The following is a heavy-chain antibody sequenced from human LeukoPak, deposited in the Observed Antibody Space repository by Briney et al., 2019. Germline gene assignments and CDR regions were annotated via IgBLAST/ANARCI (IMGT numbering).Heavy chain of an antibody. CDR3: ARVPLPYGSHHGWFDP. D-gene: IGHD3-10*01. Sequence: SVKVSCKASGGTFISYAISWVRQAPGQGLEWMGGIIPIFGTANYAQKFQGRVTITTDESTSTAYMELSSLRSEDTAVYYCARVPLPYGSHHGWFDPWGQGTLVTVSS. CDR1: GGTFISYA. V-gene: IGHV1-69*05. J-gene: IGHJ5*02. CDR2: IIPIFGTA.